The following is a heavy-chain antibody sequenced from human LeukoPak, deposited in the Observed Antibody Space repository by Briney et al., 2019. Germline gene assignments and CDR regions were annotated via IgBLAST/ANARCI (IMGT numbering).Heavy chain of an antibody. CDR3: GREWFGESN. CDR2: ISYDGTKT. CDR1: GFTFSSSN. J-gene: IGHJ4*02. V-gene: IGHV3-30*04. D-gene: IGHD3-10*01. Sequence: GGSLRLSCAPSGFTFSSSNMHWVRQSPVKGLEWVALISYDGTKTYYGESVKGRFTVSRDNSKNMLSLQMNSLSAEDTAIYYCGREWFGESNWGQGARVTVSS.